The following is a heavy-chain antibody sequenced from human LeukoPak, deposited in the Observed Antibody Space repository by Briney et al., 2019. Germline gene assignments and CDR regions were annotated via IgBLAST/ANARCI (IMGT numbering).Heavy chain of an antibody. V-gene: IGHV3-30*18. J-gene: IGHJ4*02. Sequence: GGSLRLSCAASGFTFSSYGMHWVRQAPGKGLEWVAVILYDGSNKYYADSVKGRFTISRDNSKNTRYLQMNSLRAEDTAVYYCAKEKWLRLDPFDYWGQGTLVTVSS. CDR2: ILYDGSNK. D-gene: IGHD5-12*01. CDR3: AKEKWLRLDPFDY. CDR1: GFTFSSYG.